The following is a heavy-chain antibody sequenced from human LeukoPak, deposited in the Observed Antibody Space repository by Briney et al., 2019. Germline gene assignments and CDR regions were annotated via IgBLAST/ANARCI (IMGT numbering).Heavy chain of an antibody. CDR2: INHSGST. CDR1: GGSFSGYY. D-gene: IGHD2-2*01. Sequence: SETLSLTCAVYGGSFSGYYWSWIRQPPGKGLESIGEINHSGSTNYNLSLKSRVTISADTSNNQFSLELSSVTAADTAVYYCAREQHCSSTSCYGWLGYSYSPKTIYYFDYWGQGTLVTVSS. CDR3: AREQHCSSTSCYGWLGYSYSPKTIYYFDY. J-gene: IGHJ4*02. V-gene: IGHV4-34*01.